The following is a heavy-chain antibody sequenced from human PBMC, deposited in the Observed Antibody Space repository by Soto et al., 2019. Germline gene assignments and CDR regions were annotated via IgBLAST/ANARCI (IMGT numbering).Heavy chain of an antibody. V-gene: IGHV4-59*08. D-gene: IGHD1-26*01. CDR1: SDSISSYY. CDR3: AREVGDPLYYLDS. J-gene: IGHJ4*02. Sequence: QVQLQESGPGLVRPSETLSLTCTVSSDSISSYYWIWSRQSPGQGLESIGYTDYSGNTNYNPSLQSRVTISGYTSKNPFSLRLGSVTAAATAVYYCAREVGDPLYYLDSWGQGTMVTVSS. CDR2: TDYSGNT.